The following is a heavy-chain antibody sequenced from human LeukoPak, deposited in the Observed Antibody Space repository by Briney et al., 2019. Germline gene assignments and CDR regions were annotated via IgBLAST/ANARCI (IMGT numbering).Heavy chain of an antibody. CDR3: ATDSDYDSSGYRGFYYYYGMDV. CDR2: FDPEDGET. V-gene: IGHV1-24*01. D-gene: IGHD3-22*01. Sequence: ASVKVSCKVSGYTLTELSMHWVRQAPGKGLEWMGGFDPEDGETIYAQKSQGRVTMTEDTSTDTAYMELSSLRSEDTAVYYCATDSDYDSSGYRGFYYYYGMDVWGQGTTVTVSS. CDR1: GYTLTELS. J-gene: IGHJ6*02.